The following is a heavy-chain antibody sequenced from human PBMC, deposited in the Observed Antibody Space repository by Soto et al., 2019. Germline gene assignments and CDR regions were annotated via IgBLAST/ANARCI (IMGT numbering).Heavy chain of an antibody. J-gene: IGHJ6*02. CDR2: IMPIFRTP. V-gene: IGHV1-69*12. CDR1: GGTFRNSA. D-gene: IGHD1-1*01. CDR3: ARDNDRPQLGGNYYYILDV. Sequence: QVQLEQSGAEVKKPGSSVKVSCKASGGTFRNSAISWVRQAPGQGLEWLGGIMPIFRTPDYSQKFQGRVTVNADESTSTAYMELRGLRSDDTAVYYCARDNDRPQLGGNYYYILDVWGQGTTVTVSS.